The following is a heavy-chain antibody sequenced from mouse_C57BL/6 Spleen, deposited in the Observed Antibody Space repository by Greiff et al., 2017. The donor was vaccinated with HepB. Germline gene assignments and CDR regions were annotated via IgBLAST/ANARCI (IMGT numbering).Heavy chain of an antibody. Sequence: VQLQQSGPELVKPGASVKISCKASGYAFSSSWMNWVKQRPGKGLEWIGRIYPGDGDTNYNGKFKGKATLTADKSSSTADMQLSSLTSEDSAVYCCAKGGYSSAMDYWGQGTSVTVSS. J-gene: IGHJ4*01. V-gene: IGHV1-82*01. CDR3: AKGGYSSAMDY. D-gene: IGHD2-12*01. CDR2: IYPGDGDT. CDR1: GYAFSSSW.